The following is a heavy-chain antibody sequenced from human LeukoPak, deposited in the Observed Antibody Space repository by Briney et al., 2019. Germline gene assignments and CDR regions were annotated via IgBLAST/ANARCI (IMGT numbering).Heavy chain of an antibody. CDR3: ARDLSSPGPNY. CDR2: INAGNGNT. Sequence: ASVKVSCKASGYTFTSYAMHWVRQAPGQRLEWMGWINAGNGNTKCSQKFQGRVTITRDTSASTAYMELSSLRSEDTAVYYCARDLSSPGPNYWGQGTLVTVSS. V-gene: IGHV1-3*01. J-gene: IGHJ4*02. D-gene: IGHD7-27*01. CDR1: GYTFTSYA.